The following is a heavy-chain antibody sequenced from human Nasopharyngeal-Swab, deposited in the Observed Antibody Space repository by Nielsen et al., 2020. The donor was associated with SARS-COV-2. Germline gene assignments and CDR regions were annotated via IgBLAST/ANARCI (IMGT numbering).Heavy chain of an antibody. D-gene: IGHD3-3*01. Sequence: GSLRLSCTVSGGSISSSSYYWGWIRQPPGKGLEWIGSIYYSGSTYYNPSLKSRVTISVDTSKNQFSLKLSSVTAADTAVYYCARGIGTRLRFHRYYMDVWGKGTTVTVSS. CDR2: IYYSGST. J-gene: IGHJ6*03. CDR1: GGSISSSSYY. CDR3: ARGIGTRLRFHRYYMDV. V-gene: IGHV4-39*01.